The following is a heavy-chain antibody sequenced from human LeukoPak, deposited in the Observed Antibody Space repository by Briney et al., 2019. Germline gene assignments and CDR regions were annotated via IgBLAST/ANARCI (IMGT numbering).Heavy chain of an antibody. CDR3: ARLNGCSGGSCYLGWFDP. J-gene: IGHJ5*02. CDR1: GGSISSYY. D-gene: IGHD2-15*01. V-gene: IGHV4-59*08. CDR2: IYYSGST. Sequence: SETLSLTCTVSGGSISSYYWSWIRQPPGKGLEWIGYIYYSGSTNYNPSLKSRVTISVDTSKNRFSLKLSSVTAADTAVYYCARLNGCSGGSCYLGWFDPWGQGTLVTVSS.